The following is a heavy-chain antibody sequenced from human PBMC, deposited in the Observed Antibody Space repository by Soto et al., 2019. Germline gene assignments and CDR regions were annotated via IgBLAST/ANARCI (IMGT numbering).Heavy chain of an antibody. J-gene: IGHJ4*02. V-gene: IGHV4-4*07. D-gene: IGHD3-9*01. CDR2: IYTSGTT. CDR3: AREDYYDTGYYVV. CDR1: GRSMSGYY. Sequence: PSETLSLTCTVSGRSMSGYYWSWMRQPAGERLEWIGRIYTSGTTDFNPSLKGRVTMSVDTSKNQFSLKLTSVTAADTALYYCAREDYYDTGYYVVWGQGTQVTVSS.